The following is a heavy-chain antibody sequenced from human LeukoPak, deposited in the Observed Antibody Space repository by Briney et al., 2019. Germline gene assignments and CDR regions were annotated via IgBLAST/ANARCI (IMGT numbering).Heavy chain of an antibody. J-gene: IGHJ4*02. CDR1: GGSISSYY. V-gene: IGHV4-4*07. CDR3: ARFSPRAMGNYLDF. CDR2: IYTSGST. D-gene: IGHD7-27*01. Sequence: SETLSLTCTVSGGSISSYYWSWIRQPAGKGLEWIGRIYTSGSTNYNPSLKSRVTMSVDTSKNQFSLKLSSVTAADTAVYYCARFSPRAMGNYLDFWGQGTLVTVSS.